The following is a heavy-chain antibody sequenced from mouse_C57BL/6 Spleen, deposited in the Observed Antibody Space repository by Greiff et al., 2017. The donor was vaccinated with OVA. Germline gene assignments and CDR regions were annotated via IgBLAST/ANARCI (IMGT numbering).Heavy chain of an antibody. V-gene: IGHV1-82*01. J-gene: IGHJ4*01. Sequence: QVQLKESGPELVKPGASVKISCKASGYAFSSSWMNWVKQRPGKGLEWIGRIYPGDGDTNYNGKFKGKATLTADKSSSTAYMQLSSLTSEDSAVYFCARERGLHYYAMDYWGQGTSVTVSS. CDR2: IYPGDGDT. CDR3: ARERGLHYYAMDY. D-gene: IGHD2-4*01. CDR1: GYAFSSSW.